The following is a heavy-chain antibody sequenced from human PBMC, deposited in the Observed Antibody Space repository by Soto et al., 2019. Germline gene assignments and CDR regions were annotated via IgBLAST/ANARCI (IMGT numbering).Heavy chain of an antibody. Sequence: EVQLVESGGGLVQPGGSLRLSCAASGFTFSSYWMTWVRQAPGKGLEWVANIKEEGSGKYYVDSVKGRFTISRDNTKNSLSLQLNSLRAEDTATYYCVKAWYNDVWGYYFDYWGQGTLVTVSS. V-gene: IGHV3-7*01. CDR2: IKEEGSGK. CDR3: VKAWYNDVWGYYFDY. D-gene: IGHD3-10*02. CDR1: GFTFSSYW. J-gene: IGHJ4*02.